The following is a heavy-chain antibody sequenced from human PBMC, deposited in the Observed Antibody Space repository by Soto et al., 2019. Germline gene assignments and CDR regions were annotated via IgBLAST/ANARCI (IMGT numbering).Heavy chain of an antibody. CDR3: ARNLYGRAFDL. Sequence: GGSLRLSCAASGFTFDDYAMHWVRQAPGKGLEWVSGISWNSGSIGYADSVKGRFTISRDNAKNSLYLQMNSLRADDTAVYSCARNLYGRAFDLWGQGTMVTVSS. CDR1: GFTFDDYA. D-gene: IGHD3-16*01. V-gene: IGHV3-9*01. J-gene: IGHJ3*01. CDR2: ISWNSGSI.